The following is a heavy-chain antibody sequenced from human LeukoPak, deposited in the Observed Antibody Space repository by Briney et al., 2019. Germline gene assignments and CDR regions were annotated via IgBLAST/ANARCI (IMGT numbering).Heavy chain of an antibody. J-gene: IGHJ4*02. CDR3: AKADYGDYVDD. D-gene: IGHD4-17*01. CDR1: GLTFSSYA. V-gene: IGHV3-23*01. Sequence: GGSLRLSCAASGLTFSSYAMSWVRQAPGKGLEWVSAISGSGGSTYYADSVKGRFTISRDNSKNTLYLQMNSLRAEDAAVYYCAKADYGDYVDDWGQGTLVTVSS. CDR2: ISGSGGST.